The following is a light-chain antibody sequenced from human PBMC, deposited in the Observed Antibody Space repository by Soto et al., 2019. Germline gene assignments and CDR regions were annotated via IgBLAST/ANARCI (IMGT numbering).Light chain of an antibody. J-gene: IGLJ2*01. CDR1: SSNIGSNY. CDR2: RNN. CDR3: AAWDDSLSGVV. V-gene: IGLV1-47*01. Sequence: QSVLTQPPSASGTPGPRVTISCSGSSSNIGSNYVYWYQQLPGTAPKLLIDRNNQRPSGVPDRFSGSKSGTSASLAISGLRSEDEADYYCAAWDDSLSGVVFGGGTKVTVL.